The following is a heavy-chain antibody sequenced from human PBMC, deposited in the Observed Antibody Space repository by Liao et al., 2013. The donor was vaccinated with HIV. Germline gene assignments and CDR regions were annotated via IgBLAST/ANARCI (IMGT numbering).Heavy chain of an antibody. J-gene: IGHJ4*02. V-gene: IGHV4-4*07. CDR3: ARHDYSAPFDS. Sequence: QVKLQESGPGLVKPSETLSLTCSVSGDSITTYYWSWIRQPAGKALEWIGRIYSSGSTNYNPSLKSRVAMSIDTSKNQFSLKLNSVTAADTAFYYCARHDYSAPFDSWGQGTLVTVSS. CDR1: GDSITTYY. D-gene: IGHD4-11*01. CDR2: IYSSGST.